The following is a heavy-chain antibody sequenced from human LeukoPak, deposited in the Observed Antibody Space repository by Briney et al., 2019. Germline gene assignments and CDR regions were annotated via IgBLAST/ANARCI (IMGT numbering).Heavy chain of an antibody. D-gene: IGHD1-26*01. J-gene: IGHJ3*02. CDR3: ASTGGGDGAYDI. V-gene: IGHV1-69*04. CDR2: TIPLLDKS. CDR1: GDTFATYA. Sequence: SVKVSCKASGDTFATYAIIWVRQAPGQGLEWMGRTIPLLDKSTYAQKFQGRVTIIADKSTTSTYMELSSLTSEDMGIYYCASTGGGDGAYDIWGQGTMVAVSS.